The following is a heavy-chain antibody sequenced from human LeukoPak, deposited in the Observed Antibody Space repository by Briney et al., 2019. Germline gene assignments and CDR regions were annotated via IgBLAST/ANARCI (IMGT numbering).Heavy chain of an antibody. V-gene: IGHV1-2*06. D-gene: IGHD1-26*01. J-gene: IGHJ4*02. CDR3: ARVAVGAIGLFDY. CDR2: INPNSGGT. Sequence: ASVKVSCKASGYTFTGYYMHWVRQAPGRGLEWMGRINPNSGGTNYAQKFQGRVTMTRDTSISTAYMELSRLRSDDTAVYHCARVAVGAIGLFDYWGQGTLVTVSS. CDR1: GYTFTGYY.